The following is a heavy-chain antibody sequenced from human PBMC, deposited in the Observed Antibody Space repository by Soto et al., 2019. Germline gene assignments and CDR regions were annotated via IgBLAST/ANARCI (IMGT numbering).Heavy chain of an antibody. J-gene: IGHJ6*03. Sequence: GASVKVSCTASGYTFTRYDINCVRQATGQGLEWMGWMNPNSGNTGYAQKFQGRVTMTRNTSISTAYMELSSLRSEDTAVYYCASPAAPYYYYMDVWGKGTTVTVSS. D-gene: IGHD6-13*01. CDR1: GYTFTRYD. V-gene: IGHV1-8*01. CDR2: MNPNSGNT. CDR3: ASPAAPYYYYMDV.